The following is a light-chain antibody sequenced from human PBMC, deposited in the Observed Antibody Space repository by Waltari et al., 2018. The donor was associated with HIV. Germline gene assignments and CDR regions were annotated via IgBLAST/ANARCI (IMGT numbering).Light chain of an antibody. CDR1: ALLKNY. V-gene: IGLV3-25*03. CDR3: QSAHNSDVI. CDR2: QDT. J-gene: IGLJ2*01. Sequence: SYELTQTPSVSLPPGQTAKIMCSGDALLKNYVYWYQQKAGQAPVMIIFQDTKRPSDIPARFSASSAGTTATLTISGVQAEDEADYFCQSAHNSDVIFGGGTKLTVL.